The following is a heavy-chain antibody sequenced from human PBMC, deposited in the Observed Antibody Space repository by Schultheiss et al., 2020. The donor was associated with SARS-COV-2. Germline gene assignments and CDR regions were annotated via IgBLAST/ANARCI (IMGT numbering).Heavy chain of an antibody. CDR2: INIGSNIA. D-gene: IGHD3-10*01. CDR1: GFSFSDYT. CDR3: AGSGSNAYYYYYGMDV. J-gene: IGHJ6*02. Sequence: GGSLRLSCAASGFSFSDYTMNWVRQAPGKGLEWISYINIGSNIAYYADSVKGRFTISRDNAKNSLYLQMNILRAEDTAVYFCAGSGSNAYYYYYGMDVWGQGTTVTVSS. V-gene: IGHV3-48*04.